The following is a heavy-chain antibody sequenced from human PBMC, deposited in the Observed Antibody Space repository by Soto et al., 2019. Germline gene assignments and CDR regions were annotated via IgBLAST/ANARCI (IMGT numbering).Heavy chain of an antibody. Sequence: EVQLVESGGGLVQPGGSLRLSCAASGFRVSSNYMSWVRQAPGKGLEWVSVIYTGGSTYYADSVKGRFTVSRDNSKNTVYLQMNSLSAEDTAVYYCARDHCGGDCHLSHWYFDLWGRGTLVTVSS. J-gene: IGHJ2*01. CDR2: IYTGGST. CDR1: GFRVSSNY. CDR3: ARDHCGGDCHLSHWYFDL. V-gene: IGHV3-66*01. D-gene: IGHD2-21*02.